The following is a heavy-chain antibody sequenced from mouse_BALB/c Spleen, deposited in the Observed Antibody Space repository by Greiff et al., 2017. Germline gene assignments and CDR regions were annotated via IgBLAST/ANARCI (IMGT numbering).Heavy chain of an antibody. Sequence: VQLQQSGAELVRSGASVKLSCKASGYTFTSYYMYWVKQRPGQGLEWIGGINPSNGGTNFNEKFKSTVTLTVDKSASTAYMQLRSLTSEDSAVYSCAGGGYGAWFAYWGQGTLVTVSA. CDR3: AGGGYGAWFAY. V-gene: IGHV1S81*02. J-gene: IGHJ3*01. CDR2: INPSNGGT. CDR1: GYTFTSYY. D-gene: IGHD2-2*01.